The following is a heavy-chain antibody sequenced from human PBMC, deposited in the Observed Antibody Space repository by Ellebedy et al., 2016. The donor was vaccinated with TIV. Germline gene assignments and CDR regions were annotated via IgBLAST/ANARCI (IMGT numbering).Heavy chain of an antibody. CDR3: ARGYEGAKYYFDY. J-gene: IGHJ4*02. Sequence: ASVKVSCXASGYTFTSYDINWVRQATGQGLEWMGWMNPNSGNTGYAQKFQGRVTMTRDTSTSTVYMELSSLRSEDTAVYYCARGYEGAKYYFDYWGQGTLVTVSS. CDR2: MNPNSGNT. D-gene: IGHD1-26*01. V-gene: IGHV1-8*01. CDR1: GYTFTSYD.